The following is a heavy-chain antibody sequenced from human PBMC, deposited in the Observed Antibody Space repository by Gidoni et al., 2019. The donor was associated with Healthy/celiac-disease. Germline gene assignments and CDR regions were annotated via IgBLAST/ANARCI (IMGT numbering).Heavy chain of an antibody. Sequence: EVQLLESGGGLVQPGGSLRLSCAASGFTFSSYAMSWVRQAPGKGLEWLSAISGSGGSTYYADSVKGRFTISRDNSKNTLYLQMNSLRAEDTAVYYCATCEEGYSSGWSAVGYYFDYWGQGTLVTVSS. CDR1: GFTFSSYA. V-gene: IGHV3-23*01. D-gene: IGHD6-19*01. CDR2: ISGSGGST. CDR3: ATCEEGYSSGWSAVGYYFDY. J-gene: IGHJ4*02.